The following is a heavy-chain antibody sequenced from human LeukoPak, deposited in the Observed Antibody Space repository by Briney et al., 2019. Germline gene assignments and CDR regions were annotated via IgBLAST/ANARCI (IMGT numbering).Heavy chain of an antibody. Sequence: GGSLRLSCAASGFTFSSYSMNWVRQAPGKGLEWVSSISNSSSYIYYADSVKGRFTISRDNAKNSLYLQMNSLRAEDTAVYYCARDLVNCSGGSCYSGVTAYFDYWGQGTLVTVSS. D-gene: IGHD2-15*01. J-gene: IGHJ4*02. CDR1: GFTFSSYS. V-gene: IGHV3-21*01. CDR3: ARDLVNCSGGSCYSGVTAYFDY. CDR2: ISNSSSYI.